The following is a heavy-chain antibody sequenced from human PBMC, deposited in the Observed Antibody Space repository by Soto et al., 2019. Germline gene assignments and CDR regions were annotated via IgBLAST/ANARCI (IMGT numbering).Heavy chain of an antibody. CDR1: GVSISSSY. J-gene: IGHJ4*02. CDR2: IYYTGTT. V-gene: IGHV4-59*01. D-gene: IGHD5-12*01. Sequence: KPSETLSLTCTVSGVSISSSYWSWIRQSPGTGLEWIGYIYYTGTTNYNPSLKRRVTISLDTAKNQFSLNVNSLTTADTAVYFCARGGNRYSNTASGVGGFDFWGQGTLATVSS. CDR3: ARGGNRYSNTASGVGGFDF.